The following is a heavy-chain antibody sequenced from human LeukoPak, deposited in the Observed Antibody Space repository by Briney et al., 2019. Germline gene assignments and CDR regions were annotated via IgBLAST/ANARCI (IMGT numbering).Heavy chain of an antibody. CDR3: ARRGVPGSGSYLSRGRSYYFDY. CDR2: INHSGST. CDR1: GGSFSGYY. D-gene: IGHD1-26*01. V-gene: IGHV4-34*01. J-gene: IGHJ4*02. Sequence: SETLSLTCAVYGGSFSGYYWSWIRQPPGKGLEWIGEINHSGSTNYNPSLKSRVTISVDTSKNQFSLKLSSVTAADTAVYYCARRGVPGSGSYLSRGRSYYFDYWGQGTLVTVSS.